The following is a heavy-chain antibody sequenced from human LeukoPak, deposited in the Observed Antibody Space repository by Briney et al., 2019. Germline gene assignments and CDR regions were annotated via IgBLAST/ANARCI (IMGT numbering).Heavy chain of an antibody. D-gene: IGHD4-17*01. V-gene: IGHV4-59*08. Sequence: SETLSLTCTVSGGSISSYYWSWIRQPPGKGLEWIGYIYYSGSTNYNPSLKSRVTISVDTSKNQISLKLSSLTAADTAVYYCARHTVGANYGDYNYFDYWGQGTLVTVSS. CDR1: GGSISSYY. J-gene: IGHJ4*02. CDR2: IYYSGST. CDR3: ARHTVGANYGDYNYFDY.